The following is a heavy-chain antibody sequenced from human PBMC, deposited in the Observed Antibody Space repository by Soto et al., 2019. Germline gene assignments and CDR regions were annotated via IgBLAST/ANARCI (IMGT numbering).Heavy chain of an antibody. J-gene: IGHJ4*02. D-gene: IGHD6-19*01. Sequence: PGGSLRRSWAASGFTFSSYPMNWVRQPPGKRLEPRSVISGFGAFYADSVYVRITISRDHSKNTLYLQMNSLRGDDTAVYYCAKDSWGGTVSGWSHDSWGQGTLVTVSS. CDR3: AKDSWGGTVSGWSHDS. V-gene: IGHV3-23*01. CDR2: ISGFGA. CDR1: GFTFSSYP.